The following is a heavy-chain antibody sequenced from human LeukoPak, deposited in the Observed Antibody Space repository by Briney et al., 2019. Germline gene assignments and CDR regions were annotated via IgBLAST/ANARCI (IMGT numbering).Heavy chain of an antibody. J-gene: IGHJ3*02. CDR2: ISWNSGSI. CDR1: GFTFSSYA. Sequence: PGGSLRLSCAASGFTFSSYAMHWVRQAPEKGLEWVSGISWNSGSIGYADSVKGRFTISRDNAKNSLYRQMNSLRAEDMALYYCAKDMSWEQSIGAFDIWGQGTMVTVSS. D-gene: IGHD1-26*01. CDR3: AKDMSWEQSIGAFDI. V-gene: IGHV3-9*03.